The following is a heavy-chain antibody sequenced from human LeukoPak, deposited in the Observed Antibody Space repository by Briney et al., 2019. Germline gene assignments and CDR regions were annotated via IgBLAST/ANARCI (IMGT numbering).Heavy chain of an antibody. Sequence: PGGSLRLSWVASGLIFSDYWMHWVRQSPGKGLEWVANIKQDGSEKHYVDSVKGRFTISRDNAKNSVYLQMNSLRAEDTAVYYCARGQPFGSHWGQGTLVTVSS. J-gene: IGHJ4*02. D-gene: IGHD3-10*01. CDR3: ARGQPFGSH. CDR1: GLIFSDYW. V-gene: IGHV3-7*03. CDR2: IKQDGSEK.